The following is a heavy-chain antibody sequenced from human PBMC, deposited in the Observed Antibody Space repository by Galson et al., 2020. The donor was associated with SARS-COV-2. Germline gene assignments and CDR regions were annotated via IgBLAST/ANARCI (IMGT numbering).Heavy chain of an antibody. CDR3: AREVFGYFDY. CDR2: IYSGGST. Sequence: QLGESLKISCAASGFTVSSNYMSWVRQAPGKGLEWVSVIYSGGSTYYADSVKGRFTISRDNSKNTLYLQINSLRAEDTAVYYCAREVFGYFDYWGQGTLVTVSS. D-gene: IGHD3-22*01. CDR1: GFTVSSNY. J-gene: IGHJ4*02. V-gene: IGHV3-53*01.